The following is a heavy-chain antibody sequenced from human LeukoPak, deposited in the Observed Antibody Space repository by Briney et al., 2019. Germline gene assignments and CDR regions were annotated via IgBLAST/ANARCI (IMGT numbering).Heavy chain of an antibody. J-gene: IGHJ5*02. Sequence: PSETLSLTCTVSGGSISSYYWSWIRQPPGKGLEWIGSIYHSGSTYYNPSLKSRVTISVDTSKNQFSLRLSSVTAADTAVYYCARQMVGDYDFWRPNWFDPWGQGTLVTVSS. V-gene: IGHV4-59*08. CDR2: IYHSGST. D-gene: IGHD3-3*01. CDR1: GGSISSYY. CDR3: ARQMVGDYDFWRPNWFDP.